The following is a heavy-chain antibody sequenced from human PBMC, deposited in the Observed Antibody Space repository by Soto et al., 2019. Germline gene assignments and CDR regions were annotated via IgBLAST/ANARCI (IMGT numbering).Heavy chain of an antibody. CDR3: AKDQMGMTTDYYYYMDV. CDR1: GFPFISYA. V-gene: IGHV3-23*01. J-gene: IGHJ6*03. CDR2: ISGSGGST. D-gene: IGHD4-17*01. Sequence: PGGSLRLSCASSGFPFISYAMSWVRQATGKGLEWVSAISGSGGSTYYADSVKGRFTISRDNSKNTLYLQMNSLRAEDTAVYYCAKDQMGMTTDYYYYMDVWGKGTTVTVSS.